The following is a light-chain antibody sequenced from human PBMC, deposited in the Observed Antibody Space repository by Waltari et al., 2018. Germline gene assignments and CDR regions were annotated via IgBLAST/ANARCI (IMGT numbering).Light chain of an antibody. CDR3: MQGTHWPYT. J-gene: IGKJ2*01. CDR1: QSLVHSNGNTY. Sequence: DAVMTQSPLSLPVTLGQPASISCRSSQSLVHSNGNTYFNWIQQRPGQSPRRLIYEVSKRDSGVPDRFSGSGSGTDFTLEISRVEAEDVGVYYCMQGTHWPYTFGQGTKQEIQ. V-gene: IGKV2-30*02. CDR2: EVS.